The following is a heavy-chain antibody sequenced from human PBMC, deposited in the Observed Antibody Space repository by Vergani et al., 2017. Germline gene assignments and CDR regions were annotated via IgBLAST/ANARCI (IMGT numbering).Heavy chain of an antibody. D-gene: IGHD3-16*01. V-gene: IGHV3-30*02. J-gene: IGHJ4*02. CDR1: GSTLSNYD. Sequence: QVQLVESGGGVVQRGGSLRLPCATSGSTLSNYDRQWTRQGPGKGLEFVAFIQFDGSNQYYADSVKGRFTLSRDFSKNTLYLQMNSLRTDDTATYYCAKHFRGWGIDYWGQGTQVIVSS. CDR2: IQFDGSNQ. CDR3: AKHFRGWGIDY.